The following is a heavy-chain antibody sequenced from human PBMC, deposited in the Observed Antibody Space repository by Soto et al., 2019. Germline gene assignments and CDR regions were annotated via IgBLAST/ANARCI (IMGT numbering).Heavy chain of an antibody. Sequence: GVSLRLSCAASGFTVNSNYMSWVRQAPGKGLEWVSVLYSDGTTYYADSVKGRFTISRHNSKDTLYLQMNSLKTEDTAVYYCTRPAWGLWFGYMDVWGKGTTVTVSS. CDR1: GFTVNSNY. D-gene: IGHD3-10*01. CDR3: TRPAWGLWFGYMDV. J-gene: IGHJ6*03. CDR2: LYSDGTT. V-gene: IGHV3-53*04.